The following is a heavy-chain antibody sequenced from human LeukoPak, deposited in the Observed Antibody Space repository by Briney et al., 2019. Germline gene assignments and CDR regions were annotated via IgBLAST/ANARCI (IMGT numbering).Heavy chain of an antibody. CDR1: GGPVSSGTYY. J-gene: IGHJ4*02. CDR2: IYYSGST. V-gene: IGHV4-61*01. CDR3: ARDRVRRNSNPYFDY. Sequence: PSETLSLTCTVSGGPVSSGTYYWGWIRQPPGKGLEWIGYIYYSGSTNYNPSLKSRVTISVDTSKNQFSLKLSSVTAADTAVYYCARDRVRRNSNPYFDYWGQGTLVTVSS. D-gene: IGHD4-11*01.